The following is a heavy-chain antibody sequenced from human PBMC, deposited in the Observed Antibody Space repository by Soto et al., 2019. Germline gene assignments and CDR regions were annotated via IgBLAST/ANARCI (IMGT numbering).Heavy chain of an antibody. D-gene: IGHD5-12*01. V-gene: IGHV4-31*02. Sequence: TLSLPGSVSGVVTVSGRYYWSWIRQRPGKVPECLGYIFNSGSAYYNPSLRSRVTISIDTSKDEFSLTLSSVTAADTAVYFCARGYSGYDYNFDYWGQGISVTVSS. CDR2: IFNSGSA. CDR3: ARGYSGYDYNFDY. J-gene: IGHJ4*02. CDR1: GVVTVSGRYY.